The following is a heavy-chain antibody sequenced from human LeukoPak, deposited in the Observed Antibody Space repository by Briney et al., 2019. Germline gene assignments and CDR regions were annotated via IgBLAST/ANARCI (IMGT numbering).Heavy chain of an antibody. Sequence: TGGSLRHSCAASGFTFSSYAMHWVRQAPGKGLEWVAVISYDGSNKYYADSVKGRFTISRDNSKNTLYLQMNSLRAEDTAVYYCARGAVAGLWGQGTLVTVSS. D-gene: IGHD6-19*01. CDR1: GFTFSSYA. V-gene: IGHV3-30*04. CDR2: ISYDGSNK. CDR3: ARGAVAGL. J-gene: IGHJ4*02.